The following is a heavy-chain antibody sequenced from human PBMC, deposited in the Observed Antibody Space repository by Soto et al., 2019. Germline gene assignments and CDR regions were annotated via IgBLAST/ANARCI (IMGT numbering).Heavy chain of an antibody. CDR1: GGFVSSASYF. CDR3: ARMRFGEVPSWFEP. CDR2: VYYTGTT. Sequence: QVQLQESGPGLVKPSETLSLTCTVSGGFVSSASYFWSWIRQPPGKEMEFIAYVYYTGTTKYSHSLKSRASISLDTSKNQFSLNLSSVTNADTAIYYCARMRFGEVPSWFEPWGQGILVTVS. V-gene: IGHV4-61*01. J-gene: IGHJ5*02. D-gene: IGHD3-3*01.